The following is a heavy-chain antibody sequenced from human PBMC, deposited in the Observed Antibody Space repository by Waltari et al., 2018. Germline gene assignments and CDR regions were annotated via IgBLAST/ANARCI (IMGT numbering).Heavy chain of an antibody. CDR2: IGYDGSNK. V-gene: IGHV3-33*01. CDR1: GFTFSSYG. CDR3: ASGAPDTDYFDY. Sequence: QVQLVESGGGVVQPGRSLRLSCAASGFTFSSYGMHWVRQAPGKGLEGVAVIGYDGSNKYYADSVEGRFTISRDNSKNTLYLQMNSLRAEDTAVYYCASGAPDTDYFDYWGQGTLVTVSS. D-gene: IGHD3-16*01. J-gene: IGHJ4*02.